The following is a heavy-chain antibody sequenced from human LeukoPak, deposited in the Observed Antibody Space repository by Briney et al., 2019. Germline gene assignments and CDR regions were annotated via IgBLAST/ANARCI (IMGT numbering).Heavy chain of an antibody. J-gene: IGHJ4*02. V-gene: IGHV3-48*03. D-gene: IGHD2-2*01. CDR1: GFTFSSYE. Sequence: GGSLRLSCAASGFTFSSYEMNWVRQAPGKGLEGVSYISSSGSTIYYADSVKGRFTISRDNAKNSLYLQMNSLRAEDTAVYYCARGDCSSTSCYAGGFDYWGQGTLVTVSS. CDR2: ISSSGSTI. CDR3: ARGDCSSTSCYAGGFDY.